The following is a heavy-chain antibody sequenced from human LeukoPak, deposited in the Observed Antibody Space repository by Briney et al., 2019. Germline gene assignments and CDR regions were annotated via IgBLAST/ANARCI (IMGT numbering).Heavy chain of an antibody. V-gene: IGHV4-59*04. CDR1: GGSISSYY. CDR2: IFYSGST. D-gene: IGHD7-27*01. CDR3: ARHWADAFDI. Sequence: SETLSLTCTVSGGSISSYYWSWIRQPPGKGLEWIGTIFYSGSTYYNPSLKSRVTISVDTSKNQFSLRLSSVTAADTAVYYCARHWADAFDIWGQGTMVTVSS. J-gene: IGHJ3*02.